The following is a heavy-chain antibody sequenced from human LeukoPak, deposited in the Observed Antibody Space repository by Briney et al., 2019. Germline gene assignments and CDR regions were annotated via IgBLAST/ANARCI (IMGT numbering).Heavy chain of an antibody. CDR3: ATPPGGLLWFGELRH. CDR1: GFTSASYA. J-gene: IGHJ4*02. V-gene: IGHV3-23*01. CDR2: ISDTGRNT. D-gene: IGHD3-10*01. Sequence: GGSLRLSCVGSGFTSASYAMSWVRQAPGKGMEWVASISDTGRNTYYADSVKGRFTISSDNSRHTLYLEMNRLRAEDTAVYHCATPPGGLLWFGELRHWGQGVLVTVSS.